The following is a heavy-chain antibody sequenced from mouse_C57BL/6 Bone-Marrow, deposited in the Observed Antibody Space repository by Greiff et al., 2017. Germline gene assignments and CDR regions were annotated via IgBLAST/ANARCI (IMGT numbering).Heavy chain of an antibody. CDR2: SYPRSGNT. Sequence: QVQLQQSGAELARPGASVKLSCKASGYTFTSYGISWVKQRTGQGLEWIGESYPRSGNTYYNEKFKGKATLTADNSSSTAYMELRSLTSEDSAVYFCASYPIYYGYDRGYWYFDVWGTGTTVTVSS. V-gene: IGHV1-81*01. J-gene: IGHJ1*03. CDR1: GYTFTSYG. CDR3: ASYPIYYGYDRGYWYFDV. D-gene: IGHD2-2*01.